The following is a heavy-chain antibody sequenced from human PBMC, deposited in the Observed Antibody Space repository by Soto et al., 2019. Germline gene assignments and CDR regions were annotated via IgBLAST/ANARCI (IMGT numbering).Heavy chain of an antibody. CDR3: ASLVTTLVYGMDV. J-gene: IGHJ6*02. CDR1: GGSISSYY. Sequence: PSETLSLTCTVSGGSISSYYWSWIRQPPGKGLEWIGYIYYSGSTNYNPSLKSRVTISVDTSKNQFSLKLSSVTAADTAVYYCASLVTTLVYGMDVWGQGTTVTPSS. CDR2: IYYSGST. D-gene: IGHD4-17*01. V-gene: IGHV4-59*01.